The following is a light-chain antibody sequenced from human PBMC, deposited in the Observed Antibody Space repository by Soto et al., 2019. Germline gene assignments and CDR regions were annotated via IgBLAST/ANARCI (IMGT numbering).Light chain of an antibody. V-gene: IGKV3-20*01. CDR2: GAS. CDR3: QQYGSSPST. J-gene: IGKJ5*01. CDR1: QRVSSSY. Sequence: EIVLTQSAGTLALSAGERATLSWRASQRVSSSYLAWYQQKPGQAPRLVIYGASSRATGIPDRFSGSAYGTDFTLTISRLETEDFAVYYCQQYGSSPSTFGQGTRLEIK.